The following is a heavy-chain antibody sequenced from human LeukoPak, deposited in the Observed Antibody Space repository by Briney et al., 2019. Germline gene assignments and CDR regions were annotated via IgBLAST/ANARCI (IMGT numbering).Heavy chain of an antibody. V-gene: IGHV3-33*08. CDR3: ARGECGGDCYTPWS. J-gene: IGHJ4*02. D-gene: IGHD2-21*02. CDR2: IWYDGSNK. CDR1: GFTFSSYA. Sequence: GRSPRLSCAASGFTFSSYAMHWVRQAPGKGLEWVAVIWYDGSNKYYADSVKGRFTISRDNSKNTLYLQMNSLRAEDTAVYYCARGECGGDCYTPWSWGQGTLVTVSS.